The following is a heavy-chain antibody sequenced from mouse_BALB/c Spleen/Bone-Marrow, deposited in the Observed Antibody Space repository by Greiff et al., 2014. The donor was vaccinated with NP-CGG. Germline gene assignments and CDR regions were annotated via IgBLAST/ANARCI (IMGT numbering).Heavy chain of an antibody. CDR1: GYTFTTYT. CDR3: ARRGVYDYPWFVY. CDR2: INPSSDYT. D-gene: IGHD2-4*01. V-gene: IGHV1-4*01. Sequence: VQLQQSGAELARPGASVKMSCRASGYTFTTYTVHWVKQRPGQGLEWIGYINPSSDYTNYNQKFKDKATLTADESSSTAYVQLSSLTSEDSAVYYCARRGVYDYPWFVYWGQGTLVTVSA. J-gene: IGHJ3*01.